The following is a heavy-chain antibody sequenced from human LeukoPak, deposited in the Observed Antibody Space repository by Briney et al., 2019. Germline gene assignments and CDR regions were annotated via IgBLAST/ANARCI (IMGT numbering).Heavy chain of an antibody. Sequence: GGSLRLSCAASGFTFSSYWMHWVRQAPGKGLEWVSAISGSGGSTYYADSVKGRFTISRDNSKNTLYLQMNSLRAEDTAVYYCAKDLGSPRRGYYFDYWGQGTLVTVSS. D-gene: IGHD3-16*01. CDR2: ISGSGGST. J-gene: IGHJ4*02. V-gene: IGHV3-23*01. CDR1: GFTFSSYW. CDR3: AKDLGSPRRGYYFDY.